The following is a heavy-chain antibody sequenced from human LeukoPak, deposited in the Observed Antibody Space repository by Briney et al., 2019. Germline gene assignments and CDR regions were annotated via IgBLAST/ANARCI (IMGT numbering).Heavy chain of an antibody. CDR1: GGSISSSSYY. CDR3: ARLGGRDGYKNSDY. CDR2: IYYSGST. V-gene: IGHV4-39*01. Sequence: SETLSLTCTVSGGSISSSSYYWGWIRQPPGKGLEWIGSIYYSGSTYYNPSLKSRVTISVDTSKHQFSLKLSSVTAADTAVYYCARLGGRDGYKNSDYWGQGTLVTVSS. D-gene: IGHD5-24*01. J-gene: IGHJ4*02.